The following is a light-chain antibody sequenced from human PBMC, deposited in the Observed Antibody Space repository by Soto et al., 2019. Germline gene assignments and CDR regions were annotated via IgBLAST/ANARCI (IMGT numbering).Light chain of an antibody. V-gene: IGLV2-14*01. CDR3: STSSSTSTTWV. CDR1: SSDVGGYNY. Sequence: QSVLTQPASVSGSPGQSITISCTGTSSDVGGYNYVSWYQQHPGKAPQLMIYEVSNRPSGVSNRFSGSKSGNTASLTISGLQAEDEADYYCSTSSSTSTTWVFGGGTKPTVL. CDR2: EVS. J-gene: IGLJ3*02.